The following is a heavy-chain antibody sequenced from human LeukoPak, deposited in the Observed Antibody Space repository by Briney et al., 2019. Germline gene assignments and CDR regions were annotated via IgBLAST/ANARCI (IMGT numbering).Heavy chain of an antibody. CDR2: FYYSGTT. CDR1: GASINSDYY. J-gene: IGHJ4*02. Sequence: SSETLSLTCNISGASINSDYYWNWFRQPPGKGLEWIGYFYYSGTTYYNPSLKSRLSISVDTSKNQFSLKLSSVTAADTAVYYCARVDDFLSYFDYWGQGTLVTVSS. V-gene: IGHV4-30-4*08. CDR3: ARVDDFLSYFDY. D-gene: IGHD3-3*01.